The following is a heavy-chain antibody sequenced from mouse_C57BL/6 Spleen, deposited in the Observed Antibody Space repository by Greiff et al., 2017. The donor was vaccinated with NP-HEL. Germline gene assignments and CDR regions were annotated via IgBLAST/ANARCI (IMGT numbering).Heavy chain of an antibody. CDR3: ARGGEYDVYAMDY. CDR2: INPNNGGT. D-gene: IGHD2-4*01. J-gene: IGHJ4*01. V-gene: IGHV1-22*01. Sequence: VQLKESGPELVKPGASVKMSCKASGYTFTDYNMHWVKQSHGKSLEWIGYINPNNGGTSYNQKFKGKATLTVNKSSSTAYMELRSLTSEDSAVYYCARGGEYDVYAMDYWGQGTSVTVSS. CDR1: GYTFTDYN.